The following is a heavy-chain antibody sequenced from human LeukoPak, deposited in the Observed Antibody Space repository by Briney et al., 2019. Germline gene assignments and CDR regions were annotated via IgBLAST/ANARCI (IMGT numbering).Heavy chain of an antibody. CDR1: GGSISSSSYY. CDR2: IYYSGSS. Sequence: SETLSLTCTVSGGSISSSSYYWGWIRQPPGKGLEWIGSIYYSGSSYYNPSLKSRVTISVHTSKNQFSLKLSSVTAADAAVYYCARHVDTATDYFDYWGQGTLVTVSS. J-gene: IGHJ4*02. V-gene: IGHV4-39*01. CDR3: ARHVDTATDYFDY. D-gene: IGHD5-18*01.